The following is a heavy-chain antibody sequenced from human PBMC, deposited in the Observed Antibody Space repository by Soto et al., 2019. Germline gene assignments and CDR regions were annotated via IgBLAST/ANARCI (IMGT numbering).Heavy chain of an antibody. V-gene: IGHV4-28*01. D-gene: IGHD2-2*01. J-gene: IGHJ4*02. CDR1: GYSISSSNW. Sequence: KSSETLSLTCAVSGYSISSSNWWGWIRQPPGKGLEWIGYIYYSGSTYYNPSLKSRVTMSVDTSKNQFSLKLSSVTAVDTAVYYCARSLGGVLVPANWGQGTLVTVSS. CDR3: ARSLGGVLVPAN. CDR2: IYYSGST.